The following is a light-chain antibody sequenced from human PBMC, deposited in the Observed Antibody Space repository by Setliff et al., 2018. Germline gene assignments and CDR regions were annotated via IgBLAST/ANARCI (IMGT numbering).Light chain of an antibody. CDR1: SSDIGAYNF. CDR2: GVS. CDR3: SSYTRDTTLV. V-gene: IGLV2-14*03. Sequence: QSVLTQPASASGPHGQSITISCTGTSSDIGAYNFVFWYQQHPGKAPRLIIHGVSERPSGISDRFSASKSGNTASLIISGLQTEDEADYYCSSYTRDTTLVFGTGTKVTVL. J-gene: IGLJ1*01.